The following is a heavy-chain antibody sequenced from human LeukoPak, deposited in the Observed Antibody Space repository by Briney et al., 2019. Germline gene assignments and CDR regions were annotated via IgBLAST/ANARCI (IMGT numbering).Heavy chain of an antibody. J-gene: IGHJ4*02. D-gene: IGHD2-2*01. Sequence: SETLSLTCNVSGGSISGGGYYWSWIRQHPGKGLEWIGYIYNSGSTYYNPSLRSRITISGDTSKNQFSLKMSSVTAADTAVYYCGRANIVAAAKGFDYWGQGALVTVSS. CDR2: IYNSGST. V-gene: IGHV4-31*03. CDR1: GGSISGGGYY. CDR3: GRANIVAAAKGFDY.